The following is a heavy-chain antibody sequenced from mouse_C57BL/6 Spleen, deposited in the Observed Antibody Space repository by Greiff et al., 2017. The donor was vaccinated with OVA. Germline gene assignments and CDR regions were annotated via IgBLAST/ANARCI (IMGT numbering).Heavy chain of an antibody. CDR3: ARPTRGAMDY. J-gene: IGHJ4*01. V-gene: IGHV1-64*01. CDR2: IHPNSGST. CDR1: GYTFTSYW. D-gene: IGHD1-1*01. Sequence: LVEPGAELVKPGASVKLSCKASGYTFTSYWMHWVKQRPGQGLEWIGMIHPNSGSTNYNEKFKSKATLTVDKSSSTAYMQLSSLTSEDSAVYYCARPTRGAMDYWGQGTSVTVSS.